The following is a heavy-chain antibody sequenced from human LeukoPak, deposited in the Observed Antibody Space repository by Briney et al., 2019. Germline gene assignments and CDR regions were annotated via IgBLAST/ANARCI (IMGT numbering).Heavy chain of an antibody. D-gene: IGHD3-22*01. J-gene: IGHJ3*02. V-gene: IGHV1-2*02. CDR1: GYTFTGYY. CDR3: ARGSLYGLLRRDGAFDI. Sequence: GASVKVSCKASGYTFTGYYMHWVRQAPGQGLEWMGWINPNSGGTNYAQKFQGRVTMTRDTSISTAYMELSRLRSDDTAVYYCARGSLYGLLRRDGAFDIWGQGTMVTVSS. CDR2: INPNSGGT.